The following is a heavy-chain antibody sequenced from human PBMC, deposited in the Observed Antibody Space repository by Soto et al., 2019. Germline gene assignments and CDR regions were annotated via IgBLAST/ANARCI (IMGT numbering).Heavy chain of an antibody. CDR2: INHSGST. D-gene: IGHD3-10*01. CDR3: ACRRGRITMVRGVLQGGY. Sequence: SETLSLTCAVYGGSFSGYYWSWIRQPPGKGLEWIGEINHSGSTNYNPSLKSRVTISVDTSKNQFSLKLSSVTAADTAVYYCACRRGRITMVRGVLQGGYWGQGTLVTVSS. J-gene: IGHJ4*02. V-gene: IGHV4-34*01. CDR1: GGSFSGYY.